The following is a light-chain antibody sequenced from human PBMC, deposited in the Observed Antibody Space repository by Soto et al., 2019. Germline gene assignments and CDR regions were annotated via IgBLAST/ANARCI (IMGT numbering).Light chain of an antibody. J-gene: IGLJ1*01. CDR3: SSYTSSSTLV. CDR2: DVS. V-gene: IGLV2-14*03. Sequence: QSALTQPASVSGSPVQSIAISCTGTSSDVGGYNSVSWYQHHPGKAPKLMIYDVSYRPSGVSDRFSGSKSGNTASLTISGLQAEDEADYYCSSYTSSSTLVFGTGTKVTVL. CDR1: SSDVGGYNS.